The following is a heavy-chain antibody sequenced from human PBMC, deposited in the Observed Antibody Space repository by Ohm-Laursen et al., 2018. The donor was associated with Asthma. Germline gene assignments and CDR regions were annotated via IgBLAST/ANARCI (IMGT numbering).Heavy chain of an antibody. CDR2: IYSGGST. CDR1: GFTVSSNY. V-gene: IGHV3-53*01. J-gene: IGHJ6*02. CDR3: ARSRGYDYGGYYYYGMDV. Sequence: GSLRLSCAASGFTVSSNYMSWVRQAPGKGLEWVSVIYSGGSTYYADSVKGRFTISRDNSKNTLYLQMNSLRAEDTAVYYCARSRGYDYGGYYYYGMDVWGQGTTVTVSS. D-gene: IGHD5-12*01.